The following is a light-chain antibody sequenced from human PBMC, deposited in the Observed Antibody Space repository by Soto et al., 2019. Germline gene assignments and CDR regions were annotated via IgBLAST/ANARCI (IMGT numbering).Light chain of an antibody. V-gene: IGKV3-15*01. J-gene: IGKJ1*01. CDR2: GAS. CDR1: QSVGSN. Sequence: EIVMTQSPATLSVSPGERATLSCRASQSVGSNLAWYQLKPGQAPRLLIYGASTRATGIPARFSGSGSGTDFTLTISSRQSEDFANYFCQQYNNWPPDRTFGQGTKVEIK. CDR3: QQYNNWPPDRT.